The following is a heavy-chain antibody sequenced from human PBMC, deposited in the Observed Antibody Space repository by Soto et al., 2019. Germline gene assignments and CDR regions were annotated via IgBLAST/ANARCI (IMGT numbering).Heavy chain of an antibody. CDR2: IYSGGST. CDR3: ARGNRFWLD. D-gene: IGHD3-3*01. V-gene: IGHV3-66*01. J-gene: IGHJ4*02. CDR1: GFTVSSNY. Sequence: EVQLVESGGGLVQPGGAPRLSCAASGFTVSSNYMSWVRQAPGKGLEGVSVIYSGGSTYYADSVKGRFTSSRDNYKNTLYLQMNSVRAEDTAVYYCARGNRFWLDWGQGTLVTVSS.